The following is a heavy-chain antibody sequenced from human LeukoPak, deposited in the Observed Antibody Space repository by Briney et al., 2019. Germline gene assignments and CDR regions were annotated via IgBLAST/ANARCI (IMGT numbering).Heavy chain of an antibody. CDR3: ATYRQVLLPFES. CDR2: IFPSGGEI. Sequence: GVSLRLSCAVSVFPFSTFAMIGVRNPPGRGRVCLSSIFPSGGEIHYADSVRGRFTISRDNSKSTLSLQMNSLRAEDTAIYYCATYRQVLLPFESWGKGTLVTVSS. CDR1: VFPFSTFA. V-gene: IGHV3-23*01. J-gene: IGHJ4*02. D-gene: IGHD2/OR15-2a*01.